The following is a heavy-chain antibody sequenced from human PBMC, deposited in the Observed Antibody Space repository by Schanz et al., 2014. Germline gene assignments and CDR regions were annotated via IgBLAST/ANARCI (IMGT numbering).Heavy chain of an antibody. Sequence: EVQLVESGGGLIQPGGSLRLSCAASEFTFSTDAMSWVRQAPGKGLEYISAISNNGDSTYYADSVKGRFTISRDNSKNTLFLQMSSLRVDDMAVYYCGRAGTGMAGWYFELWGRGTLVTVSS. CDR2: ISNNGDST. J-gene: IGHJ2*01. CDR3: GRAGTGMAGWYFEL. D-gene: IGHD5-18*01. CDR1: EFTFSTDA. V-gene: IGHV3-64D*06.